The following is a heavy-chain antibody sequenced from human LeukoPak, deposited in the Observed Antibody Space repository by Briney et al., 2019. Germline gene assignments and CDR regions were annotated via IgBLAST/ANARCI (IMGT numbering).Heavy chain of an antibody. Sequence: PGGSLRLSCAASGFTFSSYAMHWVRQAPGKGLEWVAVISYDGSNKYYADSVKGRFTISRDNSKNTLYLQMNSLRAEDTAVYYCAKDYLGIQLWYWDAFDIWGQGTMVTVSS. J-gene: IGHJ3*02. V-gene: IGHV3-30*04. D-gene: IGHD5-18*01. CDR3: AKDYLGIQLWYWDAFDI. CDR1: GFTFSSYA. CDR2: ISYDGSNK.